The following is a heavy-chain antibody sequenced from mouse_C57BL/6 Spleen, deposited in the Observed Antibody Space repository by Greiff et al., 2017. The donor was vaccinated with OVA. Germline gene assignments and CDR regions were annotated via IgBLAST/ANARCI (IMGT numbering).Heavy chain of an antibody. J-gene: IGHJ3*01. Sequence: VQLQQPGAELVRPGTSVKLSCKASGYTFTSYWMHWVKQRPGQGLEWIGVIDPSDSYTNYNQKFKGKATLTVDTSSSTAYMQLSSLTSEDSAVYYCAREGYDYDGFAYWGQGTLVTVSA. V-gene: IGHV1-59*01. CDR1: GYTFTSYW. CDR2: IDPSDSYT. CDR3: AREGYDYDGFAY. D-gene: IGHD2-4*01.